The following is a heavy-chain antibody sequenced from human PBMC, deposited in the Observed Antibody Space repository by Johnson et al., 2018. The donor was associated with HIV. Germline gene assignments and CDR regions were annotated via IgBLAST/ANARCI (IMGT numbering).Heavy chain of an antibody. Sequence: VQLVESGGGVVQPGRSLRLSCAASGFTFSSYAMSWVRKAPGKGLEWVSDISGSGGNTYYADSVKGRFTISRDNSKKTLYLQMNGLRAEDTAVSYCATAYWGGCTCPVWSAFDIWGQGTMVTVSS. J-gene: IGHJ3*02. D-gene: IGHD2-21*01. V-gene: IGHV3-23*04. CDR2: ISGSGGNT. CDR1: GFTFSSYA. CDR3: ATAYWGGCTCPVWSAFDI.